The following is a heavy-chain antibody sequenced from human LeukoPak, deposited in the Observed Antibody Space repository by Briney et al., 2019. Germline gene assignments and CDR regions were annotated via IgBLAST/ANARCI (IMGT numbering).Heavy chain of an antibody. Sequence: AAVKVSCKASGGTFSSYAISWVRQAAGQGLDWMGGINPIFGTANYAQKFQGRVTITTDESTRTSYMELSSLSAEAAAVYCCWKGSFWGGYYQYYYEMDDWGKGTPVTVSS. CDR3: WKGSFWGGYYQYYYEMDD. D-gene: IGHD3-3*01. CDR2: INPIFGTA. CDR1: GGTFSSYA. V-gene: IGHV1-69*05. J-gene: IGHJ6*04.